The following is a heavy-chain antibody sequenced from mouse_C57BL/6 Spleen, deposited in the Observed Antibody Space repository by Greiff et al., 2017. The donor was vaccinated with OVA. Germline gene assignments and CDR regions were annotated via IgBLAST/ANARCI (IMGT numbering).Heavy chain of an antibody. CDR3: ARYYDGNYYAMDY. Sequence: EVQLQQSGPELVKPGASVKMSCKASGYTFTDYNMHWVKQSHGKSLEWIGYINPNNGGTSYNQKFKGKATLTVNKSSSTAYMELRSLTSEDSAVYYCARYYDGNYYAMDYWGQGTSVTVSS. V-gene: IGHV1-22*01. CDR2: INPNNGGT. D-gene: IGHD1-1*01. CDR1: GYTFTDYN. J-gene: IGHJ4*01.